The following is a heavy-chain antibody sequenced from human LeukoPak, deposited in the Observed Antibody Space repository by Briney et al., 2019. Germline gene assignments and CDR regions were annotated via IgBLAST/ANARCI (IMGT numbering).Heavy chain of an antibody. CDR3: ARDGLWIQIAFDI. V-gene: IGHV4-59*01. CDR2: IYYSGST. J-gene: IGHJ3*02. CDR1: GGSISSYY. Sequence: SETLSLTCTVSGGSISSYYWSWIRQPPGKGLEWIGYIYYSGSTNYNPSLKSRVTISVDTSKNQFSLKLSSVTAADTAVYYCARDGLWIQIAFDIWGQGTMVTVSS. D-gene: IGHD5-18*01.